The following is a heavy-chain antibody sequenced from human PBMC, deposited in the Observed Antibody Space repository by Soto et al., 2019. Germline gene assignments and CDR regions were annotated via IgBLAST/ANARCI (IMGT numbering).Heavy chain of an antibody. Sequence: GGSLRLSCAASGFTFSNYAMDWVRQPPGKGLEWVSVITGDGGTTYYADSVKGRFTISRDNSRNTLYLQMNSLRADDTAVYYCAKRQQLVRYYYGLDVWGQGTTVTVSS. CDR3: AKRQQLVRYYYGLDV. V-gene: IGHV3-23*01. D-gene: IGHD6-13*01. CDR2: ITGDGGTT. CDR1: GFTFSNYA. J-gene: IGHJ6*02.